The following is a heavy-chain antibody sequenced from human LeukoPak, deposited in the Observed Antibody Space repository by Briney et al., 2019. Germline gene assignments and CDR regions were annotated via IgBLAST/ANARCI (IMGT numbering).Heavy chain of an antibody. Sequence: SETLSLTCTVSGGSIPSNFWSWIRQPPGKGLEWIGYIYYSGSTNYNPSLNSRVTISADTSKNQFSLKLTSVTTTDTAIYYCARLTYYQDSGGYYWFDPWGQGILVTVSS. J-gene: IGHJ5*02. D-gene: IGHD3-22*01. CDR2: IYYSGST. CDR1: GGSIPSNF. CDR3: ARLTYYQDSGGYYWFDP. V-gene: IGHV4-59*01.